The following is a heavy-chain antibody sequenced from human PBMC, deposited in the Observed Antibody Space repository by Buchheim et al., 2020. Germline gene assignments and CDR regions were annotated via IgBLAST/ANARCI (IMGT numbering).Heavy chain of an antibody. Sequence: QVQLVESGGGVVQPGRSLRLSCAASGFTFSSYGMHWVRQAPGKGLEWVAVISYDGSNKYYADSVKGRFTISRDNSKNTLYLQMNSLRAEDTAVYYCAKTYSSSSISDYWGQGIL. D-gene: IGHD6-6*01. CDR1: GFTFSSYG. CDR3: AKTYSSSSISDY. V-gene: IGHV3-30*18. J-gene: IGHJ4*02. CDR2: ISYDGSNK.